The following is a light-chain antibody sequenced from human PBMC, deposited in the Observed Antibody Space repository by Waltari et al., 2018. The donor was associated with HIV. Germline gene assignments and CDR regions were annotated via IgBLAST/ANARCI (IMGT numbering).Light chain of an antibody. CDR3: QQYISYPFT. CDR1: ESVSSS. V-gene: IGKV1-5*03. J-gene: IGKJ4*01. CDR2: RAS. Sequence: DIQMTQSPSSLSASVGDRVTITCRASESVSSSLAWYQQKPGQAPKLLIYRASTFESGVPSRFSGSGSGTEFTLTISSLQPDDFATYYCQQYISYPFTFGGGTKVEIK.